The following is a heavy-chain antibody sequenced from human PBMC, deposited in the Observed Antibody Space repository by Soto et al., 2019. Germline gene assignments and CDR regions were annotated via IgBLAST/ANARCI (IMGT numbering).Heavy chain of an antibody. Sequence: QVQLVQSGAEVTKPGSSVKVSCKASVDTFRNHSISWVRQAPGQGLERMGRSIPILGVANYAQKLQGSVTIPAEKSTTTCDLELSSLRSAETAVYYCARVAEMGTVTEGYYYYKDVWGKGTTLTLA. CDR3: ARVAEMGTVTEGYYYYKDV. CDR1: VDTFRNHS. J-gene: IGHJ6*03. CDR2: SIPILGVA. V-gene: IGHV1-69*04. D-gene: IGHD4-17*01.